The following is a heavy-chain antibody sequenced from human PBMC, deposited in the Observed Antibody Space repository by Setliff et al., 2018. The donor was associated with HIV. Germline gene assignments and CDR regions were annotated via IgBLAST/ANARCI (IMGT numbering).Heavy chain of an antibody. Sequence: SETLSLTCTVSGGSISDSNHYWGWIRQPPGKGLEWIASIYYTGSTYYNPSLKSRVTISIDTSKNQFSLKLSSVTAADTAVYYCARDLIWGFDYWGQGTPVTVSS. CDR3: ARDLIWGFDY. D-gene: IGHD3-16*01. J-gene: IGHJ4*02. CDR2: IYYTGST. V-gene: IGHV4-39*07. CDR1: GGSISDSNHY.